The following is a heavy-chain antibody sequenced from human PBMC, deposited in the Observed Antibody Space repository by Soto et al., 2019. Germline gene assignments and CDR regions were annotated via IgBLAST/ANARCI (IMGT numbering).Heavy chain of an antibody. D-gene: IGHD3-10*01. Sequence: QVQLVQSGAEVKKPGSSVKVSCKASGGTFSSYAISWVRQAPGQGLEWMGGIIPIFGTANYAQKFQGRVTITADESTSTAYMELSSLRSEDTAVYYCARDLYYYVSGSPAHYYGMDVWGQGTTVTVSS. CDR3: ARDLYYYVSGSPAHYYGMDV. CDR1: GGTFSSYA. CDR2: IIPIFGTA. J-gene: IGHJ6*02. V-gene: IGHV1-69*01.